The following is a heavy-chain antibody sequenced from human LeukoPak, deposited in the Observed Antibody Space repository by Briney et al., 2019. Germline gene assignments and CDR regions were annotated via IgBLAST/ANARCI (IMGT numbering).Heavy chain of an antibody. CDR3: AKGESLDD. CDR2: ISGSFTT. J-gene: IGHJ4*02. Sequence: PGGSLRLSCAASGFSFSSYAMSWVRQAPGQGLEWVSTISGSFTTYYTDSVKGRFTISRDNSKNTLYLQTNSLRAEDTALYYCAKGESLDDWGQGT. CDR1: GFSFSSYA. V-gene: IGHV3-23*01. D-gene: IGHD3-16*01.